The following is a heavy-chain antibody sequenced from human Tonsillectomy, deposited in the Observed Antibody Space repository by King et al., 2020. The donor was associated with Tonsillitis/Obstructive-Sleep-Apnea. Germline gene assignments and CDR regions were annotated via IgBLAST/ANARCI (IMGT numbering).Heavy chain of an antibody. J-gene: IGHJ5*02. V-gene: IGHV4-34*01. D-gene: IGHD2-2*01. Sequence: VQLQQWGAGLLKPSETLSLTCAVYGGSFSGYYWSWIRQPPGKGLEWIGEINHSGSTNYNPSLKSRVTISVDTSKNQFSLKLNSVTAVDTAVYYCARVHPPLPPRLVPAAVRPWGQGTLVTVSS. CDR2: INHSGST. CDR1: GGSFSGYY. CDR3: ARVHPPLPPRLVPAAVRP.